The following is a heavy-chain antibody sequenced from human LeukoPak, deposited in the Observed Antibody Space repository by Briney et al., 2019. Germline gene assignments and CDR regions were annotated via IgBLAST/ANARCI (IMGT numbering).Heavy chain of an antibody. CDR2: IIPILGIA. V-gene: IGHV1-69*04. CDR3: ARDFYSNYRRYGMDV. J-gene: IGHJ6*02. D-gene: IGHD4-4*01. CDR1: GGTFSSYA. Sequence: KVSXKASGGTFSSYAISWVRQAPGQGREWMGRIIPILGIANYAQKFQGRVTITRDKATSTAYMELSSLRSEDTAVYYCARDFYSNYRRYGMDVWGQGTTVTVSS.